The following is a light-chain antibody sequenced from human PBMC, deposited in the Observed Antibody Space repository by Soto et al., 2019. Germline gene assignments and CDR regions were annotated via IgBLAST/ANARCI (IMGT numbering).Light chain of an antibody. Sequence: QSALTQPASVSGSPGQSITISCTGTSSDVGSYNLVSWYQQNPGKAPKPMIYEGSKRPSGVSNRFSGSKSGNTASLTISGLQAEDEADYYCCSYAGSSTWXFGTGXKLTVL. V-gene: IGLV2-23*01. J-gene: IGLJ1*01. CDR1: SSDVGSYNL. CDR2: EGS. CDR3: CSYAGSSTWX.